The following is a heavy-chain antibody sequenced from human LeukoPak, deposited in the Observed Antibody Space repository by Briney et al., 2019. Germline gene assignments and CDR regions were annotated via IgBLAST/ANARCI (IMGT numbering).Heavy chain of an antibody. J-gene: IGHJ4*02. V-gene: IGHV3-21*05. CDR2: ISSSSSYI. Sequence: GGSLRLSCVASGFTFSDYSMNWVRQTPGKGLEWISYISSSSSYIYYADSVKGRFTISRDNAKNSLYLQMNSLRAEDTAVYYCARSVPFDYWGQGTLVTVSS. CDR3: ARSVPFDY. CDR1: GFTFSDYS.